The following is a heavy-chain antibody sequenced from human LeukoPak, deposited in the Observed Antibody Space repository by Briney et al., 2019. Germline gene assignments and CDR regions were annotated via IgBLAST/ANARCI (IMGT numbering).Heavy chain of an antibody. J-gene: IGHJ6*03. CDR3: ARPGGDDYVWGSLDYYYYYYMDV. Sequence: GGSLRLSCAASGFTFSDHYMSWIRQAPGKGLEWVSYISSSGSTIYYADSVKGRFTISRDNAKNSLYLQMNSLRAEDTAVYYCARPGGDDYVWGSLDYYYYYYMDVWGKGTTVTVSS. V-gene: IGHV3-11*04. CDR2: ISSSGSTI. CDR1: GFTFSDHY. D-gene: IGHD3-16*01.